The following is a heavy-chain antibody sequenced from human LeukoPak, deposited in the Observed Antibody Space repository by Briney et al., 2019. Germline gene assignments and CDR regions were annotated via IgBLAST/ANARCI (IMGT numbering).Heavy chain of an antibody. J-gene: IGHJ4*02. CDR3: ARADDWLLSPLDS. V-gene: IGHV3-30*03. Sequence: PGGSLRLSCAASGFTFNSYGMSWVRQAPGKGLEWVAVISYDGSNKYYADSVKGRFTISRDNAKNTLYLQMNSLRAEDTTVYYCARADDWLLSPLDSWGQGTLVTVSS. CDR2: ISYDGSNK. CDR1: GFTFNSYG. D-gene: IGHD3-9*01.